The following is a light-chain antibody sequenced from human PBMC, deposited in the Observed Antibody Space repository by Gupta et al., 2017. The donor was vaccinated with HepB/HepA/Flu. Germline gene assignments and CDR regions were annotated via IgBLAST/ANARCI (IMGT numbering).Light chain of an antibody. Sequence: SYVLTQPPSVSLSPGKTATITCGGDKIGRKTVHWFQQKPGQAPILVVHDDHVRPSGIPERLSGSNSGNTATLTISRVEAGDEADYYCQVWDTRSDDLIFGGGTKLTVL. CDR2: DDH. CDR1: KIGRKT. J-gene: IGLJ2*01. V-gene: IGLV3-21*03. CDR3: QVWDTRSDDLI.